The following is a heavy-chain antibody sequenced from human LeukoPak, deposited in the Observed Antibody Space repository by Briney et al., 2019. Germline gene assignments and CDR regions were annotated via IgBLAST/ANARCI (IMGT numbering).Heavy chain of an antibody. J-gene: IGHJ4*02. CDR1: GGSFSGYY. D-gene: IGHD3-22*01. Sequence: PSETLSLTCAVYGGSFSGYYWSWIRQPPGKGLEWIGEINHSGSTNYNPSLKSRVTISVDTSKNQFSLKVNSVTAADTAVYYCARRGGDSSGNFDYWGQGILVTVSS. V-gene: IGHV4-34*01. CDR3: ARRGGDSSGNFDY. CDR2: INHSGST.